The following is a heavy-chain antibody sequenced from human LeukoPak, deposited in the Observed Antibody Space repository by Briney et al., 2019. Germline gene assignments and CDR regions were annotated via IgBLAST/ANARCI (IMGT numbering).Heavy chain of an antibody. CDR2: INYGGST. CDR1: EMSFSAYY. CDR3: ARGFPPGSGSRGSHAFDV. V-gene: IGHV4-34*01. J-gene: IGHJ3*01. Sequence: SETLSLTCAVSEMSFSAYYWNWIRQSLRKGVEWIGDINYGGSTKYTPSLEGRGTILIDTSKNQFSLKLTSVTAADTAVYYCARGFPPGSGSRGSHAFDVWGQGTMVTVSS. D-gene: IGHD6-19*01.